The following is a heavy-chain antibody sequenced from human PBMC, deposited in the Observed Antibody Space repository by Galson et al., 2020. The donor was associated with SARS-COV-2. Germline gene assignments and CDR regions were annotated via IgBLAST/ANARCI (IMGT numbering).Heavy chain of an antibody. CDR2: IYHSGST. CDR3: VRGAYYDLWNNYLIKDDI. Sequence: SETLSLSCSVPGYSISSNSYWGWIRQPPGKGLEWLGNIYHSGSTNYNPSLKSRVTISVDTSKNRFSLRLTSVTAADTAVYYCVRGAYYDLWNNYLIKDDIWGEGILVTVSS. V-gene: IGHV4-38-2*02. J-gene: IGHJ4*02. D-gene: IGHD3-3*01. CDR1: GYSISSNSY.